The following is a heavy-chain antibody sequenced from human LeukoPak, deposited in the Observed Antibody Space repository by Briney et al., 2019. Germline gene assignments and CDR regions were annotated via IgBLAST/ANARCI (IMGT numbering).Heavy chain of an antibody. CDR2: INPNSGGT. CDR1: GYTFTGYY. J-gene: IGHJ4*02. V-gene: IGHV1-2*02. D-gene: IGHD6-19*01. Sequence: ASVKVSCKASGYTFTGYYMHWVRQAPGQGLEWMGWINPNSGGTNYAQKFQGRVTMTRDTSISTAYMDLSRLRSDDTAVYYCVRPVGIALAGTYVDYRGEGTLVTVSS. CDR3: VRPVGIALAGTYVDY.